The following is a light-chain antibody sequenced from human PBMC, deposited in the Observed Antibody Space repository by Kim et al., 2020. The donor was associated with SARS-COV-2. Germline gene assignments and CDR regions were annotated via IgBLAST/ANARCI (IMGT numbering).Light chain of an antibody. CDR1: SSDVGASNF. Sequence: QSALTQPPSASGSAGQSVTISCTGTSSDVGASNFVSWYQQHPGKAPKLMLYDVSQRSSGVPDRFSGSKSGNMASLTVSGLQAEDEADYFCSSSAGGSYVFGTGTKVTVL. V-gene: IGLV2-8*01. J-gene: IGLJ1*01. CDR2: DVS. CDR3: SSSAGGSYV.